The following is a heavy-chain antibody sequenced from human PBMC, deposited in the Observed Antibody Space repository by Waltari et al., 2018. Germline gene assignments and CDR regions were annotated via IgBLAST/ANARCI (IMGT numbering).Heavy chain of an antibody. V-gene: IGHV4-34*01. Sequence: QVQLQQWGAGLLKPSETLSLTCAVYGGSFSGYYWSWIRQPPGKGLEWIGEINHSGRTNYNPALKRRVTISVDTSKNQFSLKLSSVTAADTAVYYCARGSDCSSTSCSGDYWGQGTLVTVSS. J-gene: IGHJ4*02. CDR3: ARGSDCSSTSCSGDY. CDR1: GGSFSGYY. CDR2: INHSGRT. D-gene: IGHD2-2*01.